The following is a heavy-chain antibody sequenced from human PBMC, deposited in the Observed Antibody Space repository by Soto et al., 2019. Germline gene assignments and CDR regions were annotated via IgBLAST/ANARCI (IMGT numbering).Heavy chain of an antibody. D-gene: IGHD3-22*01. CDR3: ARETSYDSSGYPPLRY. CDR2: LNPNGGST. V-gene: IGHV1-46*01. CDR1: GYTFTSYQ. Sequence: ASVKVSCKASGYTFTSYQMHWVRQAPGQGLEWMGLLNPNGGSTNFTQKFLGRVTMTTDTSTSTFYMELSSLTYEDTAVYYCARETSYDSSGYPPLRYWGQGALVTVSS. J-gene: IGHJ4*02.